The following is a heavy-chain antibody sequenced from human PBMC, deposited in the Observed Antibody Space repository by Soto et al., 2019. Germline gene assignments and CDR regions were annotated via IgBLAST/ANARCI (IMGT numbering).Heavy chain of an antibody. J-gene: IGHJ3*02. CDR2: INPNSGGT. V-gene: IGHV1-2*04. D-gene: IGHD3-9*01. CDR1: GYTFPGYY. Sequence: ASVKVSCKASGYTFPGYYMHWVRQAPGQGLEWMGWINPNSGGTNYAQKFQGWVTMTRDTSISTAYMELSRLRSDDTAVYYCVRELKYYDILTGYSPSSNAFDIWGQGTMVTVSS. CDR3: VRELKYYDILTGYSPSSNAFDI.